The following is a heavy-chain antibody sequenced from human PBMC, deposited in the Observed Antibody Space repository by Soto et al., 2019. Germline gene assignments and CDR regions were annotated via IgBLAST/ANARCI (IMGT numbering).Heavy chain of an antibody. CDR1: GYSFTSYW. Sequence: ESLKISCKGSGYSFTSYWIGWVRQMPGKGLEWMGIIYPGDSDTRYSPSFQGQVTISADKSISTAYLQWSSLKASDTAMYYCAKCSGGSSYSRNWFDPWGQGTLVTVSA. CDR3: AKCSGGSSYSRNWFDP. V-gene: IGHV5-51*01. CDR2: IYPGDSDT. J-gene: IGHJ5*02. D-gene: IGHD2-15*01.